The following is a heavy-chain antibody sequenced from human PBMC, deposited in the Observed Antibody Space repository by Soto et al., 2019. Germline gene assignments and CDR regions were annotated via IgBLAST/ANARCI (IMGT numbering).Heavy chain of an antibody. V-gene: IGHV3-33*01. CDR3: ARGSIVGATRVWYYGMDV. D-gene: IGHD1-26*01. J-gene: IGHJ6*02. Sequence: PGGSLRLSCAASGFTFSSYGMHWFRQAPGKGLEWVAVIWYDGSNKYYADSVKGRFTISRDNSKNTLYLQMNSLRAEDTAVYYCARGSIVGATRVWYYGMDVWGQGTTVTVSS. CDR1: GFTFSSYG. CDR2: IWYDGSNK.